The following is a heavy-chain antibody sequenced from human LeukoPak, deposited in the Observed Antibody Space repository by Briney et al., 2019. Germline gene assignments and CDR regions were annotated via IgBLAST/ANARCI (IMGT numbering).Heavy chain of an antibody. D-gene: IGHD4-17*01. Sequence: GGSLRLSCAASGFTFSSYGMHWVRQAPGKGLEWVAFIRYDGSNKFYADSVKGRFTISRDNSKNTLYLQMNSLGAEDTAVYYCTKGRYGDFDYWGQGTLVTVSS. CDR3: TKGRYGDFDY. CDR1: GFTFSSYG. V-gene: IGHV3-30*02. J-gene: IGHJ4*02. CDR2: IRYDGSNK.